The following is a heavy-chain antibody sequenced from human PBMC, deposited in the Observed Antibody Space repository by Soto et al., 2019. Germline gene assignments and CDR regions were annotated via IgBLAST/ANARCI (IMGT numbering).Heavy chain of an antibody. V-gene: IGHV3-11*01. Sequence: GGSLRLSCAASGFTFSDYYMSWIRQAPGKGLEWVSYISSSGSTIYYADSVKGRFTISRDNAKNSLYLQMNSLGAEDTAVYYCARDSRIRSHWFDPWGQGTLVTVSS. D-gene: IGHD1-26*01. CDR3: ARDSRIRSHWFDP. CDR1: GFTFSDYY. J-gene: IGHJ5*02. CDR2: ISSSGSTI.